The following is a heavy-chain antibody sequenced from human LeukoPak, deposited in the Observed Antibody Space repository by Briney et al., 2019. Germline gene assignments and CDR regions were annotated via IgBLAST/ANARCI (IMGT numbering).Heavy chain of an antibody. CDR1: GGSMRSFY. J-gene: IGHJ4*02. CDR2: IYPSGNT. V-gene: IGHV4-4*07. CDR3: ARDDFWSGYDY. Sequence: SETLSLTCSVSGGSMRSFYWSWIRPPAGKGLEWIGRIYPSGNTNYNPSLKSRVTMSTDTSKTQFSLKLSSVTAADTAVYYCARDDFWSGYDYWGQGTLVTVSS. D-gene: IGHD3-3*01.